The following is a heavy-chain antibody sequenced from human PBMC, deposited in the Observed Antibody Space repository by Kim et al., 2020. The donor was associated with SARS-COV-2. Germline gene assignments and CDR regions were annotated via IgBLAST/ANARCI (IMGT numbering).Heavy chain of an antibody. V-gene: IGHV1-8*01. J-gene: IGHJ6*02. Sequence: ASVKVSCKASGYTFTSYDINWVRQATGQGLEWMGWMNPNSGNTGYAQKFQGRVTMTRNTSISTAYMELSSLRSEDTAVYYCARGAGGAGSVLLWFGESWRGYGMDVWGQGTTVTVSS. CDR1: GYTFTSYD. CDR3: ARGAGGAGSVLLWFGESWRGYGMDV. D-gene: IGHD3-10*01. CDR2: MNPNSGNT.